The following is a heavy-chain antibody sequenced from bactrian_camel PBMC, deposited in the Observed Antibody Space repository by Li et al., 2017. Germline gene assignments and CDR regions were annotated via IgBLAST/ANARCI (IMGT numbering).Heavy chain of an antibody. CDR2: IATGSGNT. CDR1: GYTYNRNC. J-gene: IGHJ4*01. D-gene: IGHD6*01. V-gene: IGHV3S1*01. Sequence: HVQLVESGGDSVQAGGSLRLSCAASGYTYNRNCMAWFRQAPGKEREGVARIATGSGNTYYADSVKGRFTISRDSAKNTVYLQMNNLQPEDTATYYCAEGRGSRGEHCYSLNYWGQGTQVTVS. CDR3: AEGRGSRGEHCYSLNY.